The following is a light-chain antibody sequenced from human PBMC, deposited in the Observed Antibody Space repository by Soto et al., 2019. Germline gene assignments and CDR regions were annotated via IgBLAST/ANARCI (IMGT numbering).Light chain of an antibody. Sequence: EIVLKQSPGTLSLSQGERATPSCRASQSLYNNYLAWHQQKPGQAPRLLIYGAFSRATDIPDRFSGSGSGTDFTLTINRLEPEDSAVYYCQQYVSLITFGQRTRLEI. CDR3: QQYVSLIT. V-gene: IGKV3-20*01. CDR2: GAF. CDR1: QSLYNNY. J-gene: IGKJ5*01.